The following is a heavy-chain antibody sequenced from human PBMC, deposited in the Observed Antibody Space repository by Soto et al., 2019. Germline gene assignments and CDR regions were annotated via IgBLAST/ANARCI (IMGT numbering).Heavy chain of an antibody. CDR3: ARAPSSGWDFQH. J-gene: IGHJ1*01. CDR1: GGSISSGDYY. D-gene: IGHD6-19*01. V-gene: IGHV4-30-4*01. Sequence: KTSETLSLTCTVSGGSISSGDYYWSWIRQPPGKGLEWIGYIYYSGSTYYNPSLKSRVTISVDTSKNQFSLKLSSVTAADTAVYYCARAPSSGWDFQHWGQGTLVTVSS. CDR2: IYYSGST.